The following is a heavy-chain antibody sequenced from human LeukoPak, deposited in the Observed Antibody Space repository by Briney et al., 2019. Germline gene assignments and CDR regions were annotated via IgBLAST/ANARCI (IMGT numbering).Heavy chain of an antibody. CDR3: ARRHFQNWFDP. Sequence: SETLSLTCAVYGGSFSDYYWTWIRQPPGKGLEWIGEINHSGRTNYNPSLKSRVTISVDTSKNQFSLRLSSVTAADTAVYYCARRHFQNWFDPWGQGTLVTVSS. V-gene: IGHV4-34*01. CDR1: GGSFSDYY. J-gene: IGHJ5*02. D-gene: IGHD3-3*02. CDR2: INHSGRT.